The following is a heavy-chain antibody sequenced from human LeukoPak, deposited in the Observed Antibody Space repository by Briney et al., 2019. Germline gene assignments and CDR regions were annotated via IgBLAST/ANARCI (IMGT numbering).Heavy chain of an antibody. CDR3: ARDRVTIWSGYQNFDY. V-gene: IGHV1-8*01. Sequence: GASVKVSCKASGYTFTSYDINWVRQATGQGLEWMGWMNPNSGNTGYAQKFQGRVTMTTDTSTSTAYMELRSLRSDDTAVYYCARDRVTIWSGYQNFDYWGQGTLVTVSS. CDR2: MNPNSGNT. CDR1: GYTFTSYD. D-gene: IGHD3-3*01. J-gene: IGHJ4*02.